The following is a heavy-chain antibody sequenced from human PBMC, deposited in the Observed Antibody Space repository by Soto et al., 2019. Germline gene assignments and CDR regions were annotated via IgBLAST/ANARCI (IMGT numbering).Heavy chain of an antibody. Sequence: ASVKVSCKASGYTFTGYYMHWVRQAPGQGLEWMGWINPNSGGTNYAQKFRGRVTMTRDTSISTAYMELSRLRSDDTAVYYCATPGYSNKQVPFDYWGQGTLVTVSS. CDR1: GYTFTGYY. CDR2: INPNSGGT. D-gene: IGHD6-13*01. CDR3: ATPGYSNKQVPFDY. V-gene: IGHV1-2*02. J-gene: IGHJ4*02.